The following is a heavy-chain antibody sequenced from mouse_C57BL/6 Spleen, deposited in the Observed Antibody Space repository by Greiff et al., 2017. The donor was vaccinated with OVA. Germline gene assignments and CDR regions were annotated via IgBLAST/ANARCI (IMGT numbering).Heavy chain of an antibody. V-gene: IGHV3-6*01. CDR2: ISYDGSN. J-gene: IGHJ3*01. CDR3: ASGLLAY. D-gene: IGHD2-3*01. CDR1: GYSITSGYY. Sequence: EVKLVESGPGLVKPSQSLSLTCSVTGYSITSGYYWNWIRQFPGNKLEWMGYISYDGSNNYNPSLKNRISITRDTSKNQFFLKLNSVTTEDTATYCCASGLLAYWGQGTLVTVSA.